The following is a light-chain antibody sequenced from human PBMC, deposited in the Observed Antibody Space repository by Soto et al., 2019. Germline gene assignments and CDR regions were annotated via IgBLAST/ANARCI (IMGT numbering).Light chain of an antibody. CDR2: WAS. Sequence: DVVMTQSPDSLAVSLGERATINCKSSQSVLYSSNNKNYLAWCQQKPGQPPKLLIYWASTRESGVPDRFSGSGSETDFTLTIVSLQAEDVAVYYCQQYYSLPLTFGGGTKVEIK. J-gene: IGKJ4*01. V-gene: IGKV4-1*01. CDR1: QSVLYSSNNKNY. CDR3: QQYYSLPLT.